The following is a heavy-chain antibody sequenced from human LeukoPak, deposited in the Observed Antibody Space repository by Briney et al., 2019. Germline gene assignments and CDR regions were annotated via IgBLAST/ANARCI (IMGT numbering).Heavy chain of an antibody. J-gene: IGHJ4*02. CDR1: GFTFGVYW. V-gene: IGHV3-7*01. CDR2: IQQDGSRK. D-gene: IGHD3-3*01. Sequence: TGGSLRLSCAASGFTFGVYWMSWVRQAPGKGLEWVANIQQDGSRKYYVESVKGRFTISRDNAESSMYLQMNSLRAEDTAVYYCARDTENTDIWSGYAYWGQGALVTVSS. CDR3: ARDTENTDIWSGYAY.